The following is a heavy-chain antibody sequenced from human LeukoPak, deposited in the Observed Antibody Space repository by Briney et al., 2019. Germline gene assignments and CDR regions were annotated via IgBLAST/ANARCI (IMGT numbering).Heavy chain of an antibody. J-gene: IGHJ4*02. D-gene: IGHD1-26*01. CDR2: IGTAGDT. Sequence: PGGSLRLSCAASGFTFSSYDMHWGRRATEKGLEWVSAIGTAGDTYYPGSVKGRFTISRENAKNSLYLQMNSLRAGDTAVYYCARAASGSYRLYFDYWGQGTLVTVSS. CDR3: ARAASGSYRLYFDY. V-gene: IGHV3-13*01. CDR1: GFTFSSYD.